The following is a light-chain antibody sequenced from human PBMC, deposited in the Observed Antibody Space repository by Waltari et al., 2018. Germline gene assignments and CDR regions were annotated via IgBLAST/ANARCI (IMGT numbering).Light chain of an antibody. CDR1: QSVSSSY. CDR3: QQYDNSPYT. J-gene: IGKJ2*01. Sequence: EIVLTQSPGTLSLSPGERATLSCRASQSVSSSYLAWYQQKPGQAPRLLIYGTSSRATGIPDRFSGSESGTDFTLTIGRLGPEDFAVYYCQQYDNSPYTFGQGTKLEIK. CDR2: GTS. V-gene: IGKV3-20*01.